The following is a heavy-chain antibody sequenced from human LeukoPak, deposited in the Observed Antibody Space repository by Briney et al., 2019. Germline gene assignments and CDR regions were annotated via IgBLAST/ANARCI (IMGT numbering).Heavy chain of an antibody. CDR2: INHSGST. CDR1: GGSISSYY. Sequence: SETLSLTCTVSGGSISSYYWSWIRQPPGKGLEWIGEINHSGSTNYNPSLKSRVTISVDTSKNQFSPKLSSVTAAETAVYYCASGRYDFWSGYYPLGYWGQGTLVTVSS. V-gene: IGHV4-34*01. CDR3: ASGRYDFWSGYYPLGY. D-gene: IGHD3-3*01. J-gene: IGHJ4*02.